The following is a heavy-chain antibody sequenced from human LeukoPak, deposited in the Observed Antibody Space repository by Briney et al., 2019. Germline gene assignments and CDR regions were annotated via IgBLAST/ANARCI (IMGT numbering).Heavy chain of an antibody. CDR2: IYYSGTT. D-gene: IGHD5-18*01. CDR1: GGSINNYY. V-gene: IGHV4-59*08. J-gene: IGHJ4*02. CDR3: VRQTAKNVDTARFDS. Sequence: PSETLSLTCAISGGSINNYYWSWIRQPPGKGLEWIGYIYYSGTTNYSPSLNSRVNISLDTAKNQFSLRLSSVTAADTAVYYCVRQTAKNVDTARFDSWGQGTLVTVSS.